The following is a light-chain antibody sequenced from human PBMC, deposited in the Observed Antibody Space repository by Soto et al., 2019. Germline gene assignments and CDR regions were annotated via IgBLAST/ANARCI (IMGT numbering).Light chain of an antibody. J-gene: IGKJ1*01. CDR1: QSISSW. CDR2: KAS. CDR3: QHYNTYPWT. Sequence: DIQMTHSPSILSSSVGDRVTITCLASQSISSWLAWYQQKPGKAPNLLIHKASHLESGVPSRFSGSGSGTEFTLTISSLQPGDFATYYCQHYNTYPWTFGQGTKVDIK. V-gene: IGKV1-5*03.